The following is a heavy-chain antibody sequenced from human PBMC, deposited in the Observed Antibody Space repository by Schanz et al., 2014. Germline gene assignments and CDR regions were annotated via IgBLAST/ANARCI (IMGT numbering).Heavy chain of an antibody. V-gene: IGHV1-18*01. J-gene: IGHJ6*02. CDR2: ISVYHGHT. CDR3: VRDAGWAFGDYHGMDV. CDR1: GYIFGSHG. D-gene: IGHD3-10*01. Sequence: QLMQSGSEVRKPGASVKVSCKASGYIFGSHGMTWVRQAPGQGLEWMGWISVYHGHTNYAEKVHGRVTMTTDTSTSTAYMELRSLISDDTAVYYCVRDAGWAFGDYHGMDVWGRGPSVTVSS.